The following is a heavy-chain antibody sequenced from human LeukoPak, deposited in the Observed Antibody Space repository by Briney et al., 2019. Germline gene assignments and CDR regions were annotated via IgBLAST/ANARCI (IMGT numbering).Heavy chain of an antibody. Sequence: QPGGSLRLSCAVSGINFRDYAMSWTRQTPGKGLEWVSAISASGGSTYHADSVKGRFTISRDNSQNTLYLEMKSLRVEDTAVYYRAKDRDYDFWSASAPINW. CDR3: AKDRDYDFWSASAPINW. V-gene: IGHV3-23*01. CDR2: ISASGGST. CDR1: GINFRDYA. D-gene: IGHD3-3*01. J-gene: IGHJ5*01.